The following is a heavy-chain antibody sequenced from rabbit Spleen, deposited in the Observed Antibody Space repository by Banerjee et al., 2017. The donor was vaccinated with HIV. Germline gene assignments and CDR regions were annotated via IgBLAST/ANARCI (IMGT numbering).Heavy chain of an antibody. Sequence: QEQVVESGGGLVQPGGSLTLSCKAFGFTISGYWMNWVRQAPGKGLEWIGIIYTGDGSTYYASWVNGRFTVSKTSSTTVTLQMTSLTGADTATYFCARDLAAWNSGSYAFNLWGPGTLVTVS. V-gene: IGHV1S45*01. CDR2: IYTGDGST. J-gene: IGHJ4*01. D-gene: IGHD1-1*01. CDR3: ARDLAAWNSGSYAFNL. CDR1: GFTISGYW.